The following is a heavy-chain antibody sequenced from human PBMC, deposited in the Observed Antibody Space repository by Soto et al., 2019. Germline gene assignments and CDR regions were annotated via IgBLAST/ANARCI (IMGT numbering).Heavy chain of an antibody. CDR1: GFTFSSYG. J-gene: IGHJ4*02. V-gene: IGHV3-30*18. Sequence: GGSLRLSCAASGFTFSSYGMHWVRQAPGKGLEWVAVISYDGSNKYYADSVKGRFTISRDNSKNTLYLQMNSLRAEDTAVYYCAKQLPGVDYWGQGTLVTVSS. CDR2: ISYDGSNK. CDR3: AKQLPGVDY. D-gene: IGHD1-26*01.